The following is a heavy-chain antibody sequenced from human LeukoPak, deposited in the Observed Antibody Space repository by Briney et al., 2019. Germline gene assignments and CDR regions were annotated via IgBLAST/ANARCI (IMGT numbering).Heavy chain of an antibody. J-gene: IGHJ4*02. D-gene: IGHD1-26*01. Sequence: SETLSLTCGVSGGSIRSTNWWSWVRQPPGQGLEWIGEISLSGQTNFNPSLNGRVTMSLDESRNQLSLKLTSVTAADTAIYYCSRESGAFWPFGYWGQGTLVIVPP. CDR3: SRESGAFWPFGY. CDR2: ISLSGQT. CDR1: GGSIRSTNW. V-gene: IGHV4/OR15-8*02.